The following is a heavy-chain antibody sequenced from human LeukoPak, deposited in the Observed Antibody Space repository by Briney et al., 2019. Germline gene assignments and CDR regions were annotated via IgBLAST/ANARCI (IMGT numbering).Heavy chain of an antibody. CDR3: ARGRYCSADICSGGDAFDI. D-gene: IGHD2-15*01. V-gene: IGHV4-4*07. Sequence: SETLSLTCTVSGGSINNYYWSWIRQPAEKGLEWIGRIYTRGSTNYNPSLKSRVTMSVDTSKNQFSLKLSSVTAADTAVYYCARGRYCSADICSGGDAFDIWGQGTMVSVSS. CDR1: GGSINNYY. CDR2: IYTRGST. J-gene: IGHJ3*02.